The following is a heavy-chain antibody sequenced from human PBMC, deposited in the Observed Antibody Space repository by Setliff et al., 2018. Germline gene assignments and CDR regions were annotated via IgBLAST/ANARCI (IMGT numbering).Heavy chain of an antibody. CDR3: TRDRPYENDSTGYYYFDY. Sequence: ASVKVSCKASGYNFISDGINWVRQAPGQGLEWMGWISVYNGNAKYAQKFQGRVTMIADTSTSTAYMDLRSLRSDDTAVYYCTRDRPYENDSTGYYYFDYWGQGTLVTVSS. J-gene: IGHJ4*02. D-gene: IGHD3-22*01. V-gene: IGHV1-18*01. CDR1: GYNFISDG. CDR2: ISVYNGNA.